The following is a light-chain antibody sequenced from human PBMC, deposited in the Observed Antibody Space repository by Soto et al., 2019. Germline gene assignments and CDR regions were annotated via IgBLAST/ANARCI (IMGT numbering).Light chain of an antibody. CDR3: QPYNNWPLT. CDR1: ESVSDN. Sequence: EIVLTQSPGTLSLSPGERATLSCRASESVSDNYLAWYQQRSGQTPRLLIYDTSTRATGVPTRFSGSRSGAEFTLTISSLQSEDFAVYYCQPYNNWPLTFGGGTKVDIK. CDR2: DTS. J-gene: IGKJ4*01. V-gene: IGKV3-15*01.